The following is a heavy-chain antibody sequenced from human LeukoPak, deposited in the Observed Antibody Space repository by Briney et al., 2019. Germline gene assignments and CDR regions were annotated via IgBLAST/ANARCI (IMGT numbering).Heavy chain of an antibody. V-gene: IGHV4-39*07. CDR1: GGSISSYY. CDR3: AKTYSSSWITYAFDI. Sequence: SETLSLTCTVSGGSISSYYWSWIRQPPGKGLEWIGSIYYSGSTYYNPSLKSRVTISVDTSKNQFSLKLSSVTAADTAVYYCAKTYSSSWITYAFDIWGQGTMVTVSS. J-gene: IGHJ3*02. CDR2: IYYSGST. D-gene: IGHD6-13*01.